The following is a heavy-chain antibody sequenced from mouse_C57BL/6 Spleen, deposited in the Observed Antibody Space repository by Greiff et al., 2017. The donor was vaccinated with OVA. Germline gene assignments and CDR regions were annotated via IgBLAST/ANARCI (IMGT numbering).Heavy chain of an antibody. CDR1: GFTFSDYY. CDR3: ARDRSLRGYFDV. CDR2: INYDGSST. J-gene: IGHJ1*03. Sequence: EVKLVESEGGLVQPGSSMKLSCTASGFTFSDYYMAWVRQVPEKGLEWVANINYDGSSTYYLDSLKSRFIISRDNAKNILYLQMSSLKSEDTATYYCARDRSLRGYFDVWGTGTTVTVSS. V-gene: IGHV5-16*01.